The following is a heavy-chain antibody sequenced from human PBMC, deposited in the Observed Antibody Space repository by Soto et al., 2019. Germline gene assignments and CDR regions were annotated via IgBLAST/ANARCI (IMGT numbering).Heavy chain of an antibody. J-gene: IGHJ5*02. V-gene: IGHV1-2*02. D-gene: IGHD3-10*01. CDR3: ARDQNYYGSGSYYNGLNWFDP. Sequence: ASVKVSCKASGYTFTGYYMHWVRQAPGQGLEWMGWINPNSGGTNYAQKFQGRVTMTWDTSISTAYMELSRLRSDDTAVYYCARDQNYYGSGSYYNGLNWFDPWGQGTRVTVSS. CDR2: INPNSGGT. CDR1: GYTFTGYY.